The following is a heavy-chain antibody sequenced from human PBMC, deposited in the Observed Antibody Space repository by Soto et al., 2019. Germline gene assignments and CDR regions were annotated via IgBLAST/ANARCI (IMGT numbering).Heavy chain of an antibody. D-gene: IGHD6-19*01. Sequence: GGSLRLSCAASGFTFSSYAMSWVRQAPGKGLEWVSAISGSGGSTYYADSVKGRFTISRDNSKNTLYLQMNSLRAEDTAVYYCAKLKIRGAVAARNFDYWGQGTLVTVSS. V-gene: IGHV3-23*01. CDR2: ISGSGGST. CDR3: AKLKIRGAVAARNFDY. J-gene: IGHJ4*02. CDR1: GFTFSSYA.